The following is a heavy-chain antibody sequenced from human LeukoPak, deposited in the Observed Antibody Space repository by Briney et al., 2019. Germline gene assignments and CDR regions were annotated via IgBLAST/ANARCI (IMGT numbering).Heavy chain of an antibody. D-gene: IGHD4-23*01. J-gene: IGHJ4*02. CDR3: ARDYGGNSELYYFEN. CDR1: GYSFTNYW. V-gene: IGHV5-51*01. CDR2: IYPGDSDT. Sequence: GESLKISCKGSGYSFTNYWIGWVRQMPGKGLEWMGIIYPGDSDTRYSPSFQGQVTISADKSISTAYLQWSSLKASDTAMYYCARDYGGNSELYYFENWGQGTLVTVSS.